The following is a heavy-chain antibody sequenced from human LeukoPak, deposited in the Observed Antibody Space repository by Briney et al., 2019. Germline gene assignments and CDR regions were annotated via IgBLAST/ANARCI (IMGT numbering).Heavy chain of an antibody. D-gene: IGHD2-2*01. V-gene: IGHV3-21*01. CDR2: ISSSSSYI. CDR3: ARGRGYCSSTSCLYFDY. CDR1: GFTFSSYS. J-gene: IGHJ4*02. Sequence: GGSLRLSCAASGFTFSSYSMNWVRQAPGKGLEWVSSISSSSSYIYYADSVKGRFTISRDNAKNSLYLQMNSLRAEDTAVYYCARGRGYCSSTSCLYFDYWGQGTLVTVSS.